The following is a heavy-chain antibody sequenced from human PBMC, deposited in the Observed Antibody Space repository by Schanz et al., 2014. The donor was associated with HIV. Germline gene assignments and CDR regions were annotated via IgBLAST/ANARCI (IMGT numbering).Heavy chain of an antibody. V-gene: IGHV3-23*04. CDR3: AKPEYDSRGNSQSHFDS. J-gene: IGHJ4*02. CDR1: GLTFSRYW. Sequence: EQLVESGGGSVKPGGSLRLSCAASGLTFSRYWMTWVRQAPGKGLEWVSSISESGGRSYYADSVNGRFTISRDNSKNTLYLQMTTLRIDDTAVYYCAKPEYDSRGNSQSHFDSWGQGTLVTVSS. CDR2: ISESGGRS. D-gene: IGHD3-22*01.